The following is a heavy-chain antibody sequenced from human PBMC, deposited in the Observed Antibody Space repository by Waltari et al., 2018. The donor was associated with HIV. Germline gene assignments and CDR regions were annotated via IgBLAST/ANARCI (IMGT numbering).Heavy chain of an antibody. J-gene: IGHJ2*01. CDR3: ARHALRVGAAYWNFDL. CDR2: IYDTGRA. Sequence: QLQLQESGTGVVKPSETLSLTCTVPRASVSRSSSFWGWMRQPPGKGLEWIGRIYDTGRAYYNPSLKSRVTISVDTSKNQFSLKVTTVTAADTAVYYCARHALRVGAAYWNFDLWGRGTLVTVSS. D-gene: IGHD1-26*01. V-gene: IGHV4-39*01. CDR1: RASVSRSSSF.